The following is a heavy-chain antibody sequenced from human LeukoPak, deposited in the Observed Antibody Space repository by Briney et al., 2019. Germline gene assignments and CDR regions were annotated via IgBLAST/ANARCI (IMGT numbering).Heavy chain of an antibody. CDR1: GFTFSSYS. J-gene: IGHJ3*02. V-gene: IGHV3-48*01. CDR2: ISSSSSTI. CDR3: AKTVLRYFTGDAFDI. D-gene: IGHD3-9*01. Sequence: GGSLRLSCAASGFTFSSYSMNWVRQAPGKGLEWVSYISSSSSTIYYADSVKGRFTISRDNSKNTLYLQMNSLRAEDTAVYYCAKTVLRYFTGDAFDIWGQGTMVTVSS.